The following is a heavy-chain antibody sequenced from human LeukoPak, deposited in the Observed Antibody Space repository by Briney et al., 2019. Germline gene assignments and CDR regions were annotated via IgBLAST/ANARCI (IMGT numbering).Heavy chain of an antibody. J-gene: IGHJ4*02. Sequence: SETLSLTCTVSGGSISSYYWSWIRQPPGKGLEWIGYIYYSGSTNYNPSLKSRVTISVDTSKNQFSLKLSSVTAADTAVYYCANSMYYYDSSGYSFDYWGQGTLVTVSS. CDR1: GGSISSYY. D-gene: IGHD3-22*01. CDR3: ANSMYYYDSSGYSFDY. V-gene: IGHV4-59*01. CDR2: IYYSGST.